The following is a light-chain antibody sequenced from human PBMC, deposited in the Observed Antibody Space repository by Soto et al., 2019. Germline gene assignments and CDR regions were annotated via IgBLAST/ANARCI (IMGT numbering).Light chain of an antibody. Sequence: QSVLTQPASVSGSPGQSITISCTGTNSDVGGYNYVSWYQQHPGKAPKLMIHDVSARPSGVSNRFSGSKSGHTASLTISGLQAEDEADYYCTSYTSSSTVIFGGGTKVTVL. CDR2: DVS. J-gene: IGLJ2*01. CDR3: TSYTSSSTVI. V-gene: IGLV2-14*03. CDR1: NSDVGGYNY.